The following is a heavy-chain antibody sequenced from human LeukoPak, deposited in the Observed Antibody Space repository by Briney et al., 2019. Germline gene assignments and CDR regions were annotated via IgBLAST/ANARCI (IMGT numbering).Heavy chain of an antibody. V-gene: IGHV3-21*01. CDR2: ISSSSGNT. J-gene: IGHJ4*02. D-gene: IGHD3-22*01. Sequence: GGSLRLSCAGSGFTLSSYGMTWVRQAPGKGLEWVSTISSSSGNTYYAGSVKGRFTISRDNAKNSLYLQMNSLRAEDTAVYYCARGAYYYEDWGQGTLVTVSS. CDR3: ARGAYYYED. CDR1: GFTLSSYG.